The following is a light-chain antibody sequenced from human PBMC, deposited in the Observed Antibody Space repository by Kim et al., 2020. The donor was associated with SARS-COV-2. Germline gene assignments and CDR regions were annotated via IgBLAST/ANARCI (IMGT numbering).Light chain of an antibody. J-gene: IGLJ3*02. CDR3: QSYDSSRSGWV. V-gene: IGLV1-40*01. CDR1: RYSSVAGYD. CDR2: GNK. Sequence: RVTMPCYGSRYSSVAGYDVHWYQQLPGTAPKLLIYGNKNRPTGVPDRFSASKSGTSASLAITGLQAEDEADYDCQSYDSSRSGWVFGGGTKVTVL.